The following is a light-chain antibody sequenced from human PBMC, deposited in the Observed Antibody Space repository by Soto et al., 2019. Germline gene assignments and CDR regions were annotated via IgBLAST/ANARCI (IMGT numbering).Light chain of an antibody. CDR3: QQYDNLPLT. CDR1: QSISSY. J-gene: IGKJ4*01. CDR2: AAF. V-gene: IGKV1-33*01. Sequence: DIQMTQSPSSLSASVGDRVTITCRASQSISSYLNWYQQKPGKAPNLLIHAAFNLQSGVPSRFSGSGSGTDFTFTISSLQPEDIATYYCQQYDNLPLTFGGGTKVDIK.